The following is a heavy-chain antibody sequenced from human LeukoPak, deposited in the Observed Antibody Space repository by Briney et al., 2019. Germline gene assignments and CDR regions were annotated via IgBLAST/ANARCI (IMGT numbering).Heavy chain of an antibody. D-gene: IGHD3-10*01. CDR3: ARDYYGSGSYFLHPTFRFDP. CDR2: IYYSGST. J-gene: IGHJ5*02. Sequence: SETESLTCTVSGGSISSYYWSWVRQPPGKGLEWIGYIYYSGSTNYNPSLRSRVIISVDTSKNQFSLKLSSVTAADTAVYYCARDYYGSGSYFLHPTFRFDPWGQGTLVTVSS. CDR1: GGSISSYY. V-gene: IGHV4-59*01.